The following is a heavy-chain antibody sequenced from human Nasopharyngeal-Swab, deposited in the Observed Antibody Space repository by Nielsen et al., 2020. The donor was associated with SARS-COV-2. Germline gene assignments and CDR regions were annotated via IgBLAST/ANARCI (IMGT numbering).Heavy chain of an antibody. V-gene: IGHV3-48*02. CDR3: ARQVVRGEYYYYGMDV. J-gene: IGHJ6*02. D-gene: IGHD3-10*01. CDR1: GFTFSSYS. Sequence: GESLKISCAASGFTFSSYSMNWVRQAPGKGPEWVSYISSSSSTIYYADSVKGRFTISRDNAKNSLYLQMNSLRDEDTAVYYCARQVVRGEYYYYGMDVWGQGTTVTVSS. CDR2: ISSSSSTI.